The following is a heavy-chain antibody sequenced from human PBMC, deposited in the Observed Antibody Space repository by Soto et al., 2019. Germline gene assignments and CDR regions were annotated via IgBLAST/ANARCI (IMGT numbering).Heavy chain of an antibody. J-gene: IGHJ4*02. D-gene: IGHD3-10*01. CDR1: GGSISSYY. CDR2: IYYSGST. CDR3: ASTMVRGVVFY. Sequence: SETLSLTCTVSGGSISSYYWSWIRQPPGKGLEWIGYIYYSGSTNYNPSLKSRVTISVDTSKNQFSLKLSSVTAADTAVYYCASTMVRGVVFYWGQRTLVTVSS. V-gene: IGHV4-59*01.